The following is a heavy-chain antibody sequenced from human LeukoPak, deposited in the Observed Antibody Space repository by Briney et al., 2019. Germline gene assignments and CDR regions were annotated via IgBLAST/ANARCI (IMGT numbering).Heavy chain of an antibody. CDR3: ARGRPGNYFDY. D-gene: IGHD1-26*01. V-gene: IGHV3-74*01. CDR2: ISSDGSST. J-gene: IGHJ4*02. CDR1: GFTFSSNW. Sequence: GGSLRLPCAASGFTFSSNWMYWVRQAPGKGLVWVSYISSDGSSTNYADSVKGRFTISRDNAKNTLYVQMNSLRADDTAVYYCARGRPGNYFDYWGQGTLVTVSS.